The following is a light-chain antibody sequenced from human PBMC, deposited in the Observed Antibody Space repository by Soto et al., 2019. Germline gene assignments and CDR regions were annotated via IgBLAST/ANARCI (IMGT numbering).Light chain of an antibody. V-gene: IGKV2-28*01. Sequence: DIVMTQSPLSLPVTPGEPASISCRSSQSLLHRNGYNYLDWYLQKPGQSPQLLIYLGSNRASGVPDRFSGSGSGTDFTLKSSRVEAEDVGVYYCMQALQTPDTFGQGTKLEIK. CDR1: QSLLHRNGYNY. CDR3: MQALQTPDT. J-gene: IGKJ2*01. CDR2: LGS.